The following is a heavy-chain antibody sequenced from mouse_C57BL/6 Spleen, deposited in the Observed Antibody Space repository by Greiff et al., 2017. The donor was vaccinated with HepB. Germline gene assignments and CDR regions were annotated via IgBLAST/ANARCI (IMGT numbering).Heavy chain of an antibody. D-gene: IGHD1-1*01. CDR3: ASWGTVVAARDY. V-gene: IGHV1-50*01. CDR1: GYTFTNYW. Sequence: QVQLQQSGAELVQPGASVKLSCKASGYTFTNYWMQWVKQRPGQGLEWIGEIDPSDSYTNYNQKFKGKATLTVDTSSSTAYMQLNILTSEDSAVYYGASWGTVVAARDYWGQGTTLTVSS. CDR2: IDPSDSYT. J-gene: IGHJ2*01.